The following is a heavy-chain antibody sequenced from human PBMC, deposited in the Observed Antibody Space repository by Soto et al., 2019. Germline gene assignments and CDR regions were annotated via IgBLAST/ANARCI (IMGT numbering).Heavy chain of an antibody. CDR3: ASEYSSSYGDWFDP. CDR1: GGSFSGYY. D-gene: IGHD6-13*01. Sequence: SETLSLTCAVYGGSFSGYYWSWIRQPPGKGLEWIGEINHSGSTNYNPSLKSRVTISVDTSKNQFSLKLSSVTAADTAVYYCASEYSSSYGDWFDPWGQGTLVTAPQ. CDR2: INHSGST. V-gene: IGHV4-34*01. J-gene: IGHJ5*02.